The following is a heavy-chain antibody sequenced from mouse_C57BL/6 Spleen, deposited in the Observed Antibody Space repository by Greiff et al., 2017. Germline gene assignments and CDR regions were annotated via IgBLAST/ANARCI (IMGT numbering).Heavy chain of an antibody. CDR2: IYPGSGST. CDR1: GYTFTSYW. J-gene: IGHJ4*01. V-gene: IGHV1-55*01. Sequence: QVQLQQPGAELVKPGASVKMSCKASGYTFTSYWITWVKQRPGQGLEWIGDIYPGSGSTNYNEKFKSKATLTVDTSSSTAYMQLSSLTSEDSAVSYCARISYYYGSSPYAMDYWGQGTSVTVSS. D-gene: IGHD1-1*01. CDR3: ARISYYYGSSPYAMDY.